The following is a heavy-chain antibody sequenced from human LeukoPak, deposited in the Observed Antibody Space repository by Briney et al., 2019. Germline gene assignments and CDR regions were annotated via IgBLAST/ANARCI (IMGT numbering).Heavy chain of an antibody. CDR1: GFTFDDYA. Sequence: QPGGSLRLSCAASGFTFDDYAMHWVRQAPGKGLEWVSGISWNSGSIGYADSVKGRFTISRDNAKNSLYLQMNSLRAEDMALYYCAKAGGGEMGAFDIWGQGTMVTVSS. D-gene: IGHD2-15*01. V-gene: IGHV3-9*03. CDR3: AKAGGGEMGAFDI. CDR2: ISWNSGSI. J-gene: IGHJ3*02.